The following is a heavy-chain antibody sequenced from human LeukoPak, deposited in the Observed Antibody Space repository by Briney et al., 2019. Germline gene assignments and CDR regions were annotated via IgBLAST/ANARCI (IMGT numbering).Heavy chain of an antibody. J-gene: IGHJ5*02. Sequence: GASVKVSCNASGGTFSSYAISWVRQAPGQGLEWMGGMIPIFGTANYAQKFQGRVTITTDESASTAYMELSSLRSEDTAVYYCAVPAARTENWFDPWGQGTLVTVSS. CDR1: GGTFSSYA. V-gene: IGHV1-69*05. D-gene: IGHD6-6*01. CDR2: MIPIFGTA. CDR3: AVPAARTENWFDP.